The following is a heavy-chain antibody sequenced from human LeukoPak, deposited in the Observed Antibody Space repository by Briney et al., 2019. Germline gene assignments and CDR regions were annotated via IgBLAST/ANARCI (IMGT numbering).Heavy chain of an antibody. J-gene: IGHJ4*02. Sequence: SQTLSLTCTVSGGSISSGSYYWSWIRQPAGKGLEWIGRIYTSGSTNYNPSLESRVTISVDTSKNQFSLQLTSLTAADTAVYYCARGGQQLVPPFDYWGQGTLVTVSS. D-gene: IGHD6-6*01. V-gene: IGHV4-61*02. CDR1: GGSISSGSYY. CDR3: ARGGQQLVPPFDY. CDR2: IYTSGST.